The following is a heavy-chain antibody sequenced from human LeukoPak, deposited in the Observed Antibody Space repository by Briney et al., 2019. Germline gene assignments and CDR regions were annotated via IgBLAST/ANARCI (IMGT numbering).Heavy chain of an antibody. CDR1: GYTXTDYY. V-gene: IGHV1-2*02. CDR3: VREIRAISVTAD. CDR2: INPNSGGT. D-gene: IGHD2-21*02. J-gene: IGHJ4*02. Sequence: ASVKVSCKASGYTXTDYYMQWVRQAPGQRLEWMGWINPNSGGTYYAQKFQGRVTLTRDTSITTAYMELSRLRSDDTAVYYCVREIRAISVTADWGQGTLVTVSS.